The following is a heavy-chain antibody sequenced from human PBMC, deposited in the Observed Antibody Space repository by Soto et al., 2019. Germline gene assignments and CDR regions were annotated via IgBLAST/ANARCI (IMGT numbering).Heavy chain of an antibody. D-gene: IGHD3-22*01. V-gene: IGHV4-31*03. CDR3: ARIGALNYYDSSGPLGDFDY. CDR2: IYYSGST. Sequence: SETLSLTCTVSGGSISSGGYYWSWIRQHPGKGLEWIGYIYYSGSTYYNPSLKSRVTISVDTSKNQFSLKLSSVTAAGTAVYYCARIGALNYYDSSGPLGDFDYWGQGTLVTVSS. CDR1: GGSISSGGYY. J-gene: IGHJ4*02.